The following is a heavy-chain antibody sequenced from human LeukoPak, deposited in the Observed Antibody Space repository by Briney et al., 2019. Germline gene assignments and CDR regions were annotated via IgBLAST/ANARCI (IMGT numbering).Heavy chain of an antibody. CDR3: ARDQSTSFDY. Sequence: GGSLRLSCAASGFNYSSYTMNWVRQAPGKGLEWVAVISYDGSNKYYADSVKGRFTISRDNSKNTLYLQMNSLRAEDTAVYYCARDQSTSFDYWGQGTLVTVSS. J-gene: IGHJ4*02. V-gene: IGHV3-30-3*01. D-gene: IGHD2-2*01. CDR1: GFNYSSYT. CDR2: ISYDGSNK.